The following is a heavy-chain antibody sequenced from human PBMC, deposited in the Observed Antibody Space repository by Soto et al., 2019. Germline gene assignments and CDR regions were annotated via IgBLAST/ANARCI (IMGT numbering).Heavy chain of an antibody. CDR2: FDPEDGET. J-gene: IGHJ4*02. CDR3: ATGLIISTNSGYDSVGVDY. Sequence: ASVKVSCKVSGYTLTELSMHWVRQAPGKGLEWMGGFDPEDGETIYAQKFQGRVTMTEDTSTDTAYMELSSLRSEDTAVYYCATGLIISTNSGYDSVGVDYWGQGTLVTVSS. V-gene: IGHV1-24*01. CDR1: GYTLTELS. D-gene: IGHD5-12*01.